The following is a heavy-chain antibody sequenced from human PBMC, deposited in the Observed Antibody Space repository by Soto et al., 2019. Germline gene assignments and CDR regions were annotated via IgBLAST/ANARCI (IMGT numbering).Heavy chain of an antibody. CDR2: INPNGGST. CDR3: ARVAVAARPRWYNWFDP. D-gene: IGHD2-15*01. Sequence: GASVKVSCKAPADTFTSYYIHWVRQAPGHGLEWMGIINPNGGSTRFAQKFQGRVTMTRSASLSTAYLELSGLRSEDTAVYYCARVAVAARPRWYNWFDPWGQGTLVTVSS. V-gene: IGHV1-46*01. J-gene: IGHJ5*02. CDR1: ADTFTSYY.